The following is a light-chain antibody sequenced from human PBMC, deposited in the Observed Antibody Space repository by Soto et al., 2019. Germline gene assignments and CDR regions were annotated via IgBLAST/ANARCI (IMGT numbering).Light chain of an antibody. Sequence: QSVLTQSSSASASLGSSVKLTCTLSSGHSSYIIAWHQQQPGKAPRYLMKLEGSGSYNKGSGVPDRFSGSSSGADRYLTISNRQSEDEADYYCETWDSNTPAVVFGGGTKVTVL. V-gene: IGLV4-60*03. J-gene: IGLJ2*01. CDR3: ETWDSNTPAVV. CDR1: SGHSSYI. CDR2: LEGSGSY.